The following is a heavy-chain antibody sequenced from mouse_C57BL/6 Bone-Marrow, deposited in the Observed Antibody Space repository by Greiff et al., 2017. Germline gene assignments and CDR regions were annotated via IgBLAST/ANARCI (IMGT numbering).Heavy chain of an antibody. D-gene: IGHD1-1*01. Sequence: VQLQQSGAELVRPGASVKLSCTASGFNIKDDYMHWVKQRPEQGLEWIGWIDPENGDTEYASKFQGKATLTADKSSSTAYMELRSLTSEDSAVYFCAREPHYYGSSYWFAYWGQGTLVTVSA. CDR2: IDPENGDT. V-gene: IGHV14-4*01. CDR1: GFNIKDDY. CDR3: AREPHYYGSSYWFAY. J-gene: IGHJ3*01.